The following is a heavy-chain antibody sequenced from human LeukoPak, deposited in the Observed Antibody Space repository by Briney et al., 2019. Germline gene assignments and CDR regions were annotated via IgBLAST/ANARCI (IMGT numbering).Heavy chain of an antibody. D-gene: IGHD3-9*01. CDR2: VSGSGGST. CDR3: ARGEGKYYDILTGYYELTPFDY. Sequence: PGVSLRLSCAASGFTFSSYAMTWVRQAPGKGLEWVSGVSGSGGSTYYADSVKGRFTISRDNAKNSLYLQMNSLRAEDTAVYYCARGEGKYYDILTGYYELTPFDYWGQGTLVTVSS. J-gene: IGHJ4*02. V-gene: IGHV3-23*01. CDR1: GFTFSSYA.